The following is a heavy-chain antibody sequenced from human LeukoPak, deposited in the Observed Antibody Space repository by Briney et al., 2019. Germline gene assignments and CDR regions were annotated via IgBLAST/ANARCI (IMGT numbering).Heavy chain of an antibody. CDR3: AGCSSGWSPYYYYMDV. CDR1: GYSISSGYY. CDR2: IYHSGST. V-gene: IGHV4-38-2*01. Sequence: SETLSLTCAVSGYSISSGYYWGWIRQPPGKGLEWIGSIYHSGSTYYNPSLKSRVTISVDTSKSQFSLKLSSVTAADTAVYYCAGCSSGWSPYYYYMDVWGKGTTVTVSS. D-gene: IGHD6-19*01. J-gene: IGHJ6*03.